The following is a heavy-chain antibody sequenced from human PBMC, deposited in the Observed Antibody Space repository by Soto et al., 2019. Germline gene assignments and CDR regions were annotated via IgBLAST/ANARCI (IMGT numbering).Heavy chain of an antibody. CDR2: VKSKNDGGTT. CDR1: GFTFSNAW. V-gene: IGHV3-15*07. J-gene: IGHJ4*01. D-gene: IGHD3-22*01. CDR3: TTDSYITSIIVRFDY. Sequence: GGSLRVSWAASGFTFSNAWINWVLQAPGKGLEWVGRVKSKNDGGTTDFAAPVKGRFAISRDDSKNMVYLEMNSLQTEDTAIYYCTTDSYITSIIVRFDYWGHGTLVTVSS.